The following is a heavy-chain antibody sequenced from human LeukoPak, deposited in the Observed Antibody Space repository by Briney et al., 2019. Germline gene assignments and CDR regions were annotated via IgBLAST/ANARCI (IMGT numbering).Heavy chain of an antibody. V-gene: IGHV3-23*01. CDR2: ISGSGGSK. J-gene: IGHJ4*02. D-gene: IGHD4-17*01. CDR1: GFTFSSYA. Sequence: PGGSLRLSCAASGFTFSSYAMSWVRQAPGKGLEWVSGISGSGGSKYYADSVKGRFTISRDNSKNTLYLQMNSLRAEDTAVYYSAKIHSSNGDYVDFDYWGQGTLVTVSS. CDR3: AKIHSSNGDYVDFDY.